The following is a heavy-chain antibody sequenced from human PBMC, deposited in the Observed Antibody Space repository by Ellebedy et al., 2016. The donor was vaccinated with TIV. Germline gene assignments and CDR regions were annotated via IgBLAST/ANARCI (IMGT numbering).Heavy chain of an antibody. CDR1: GGSISGYY. J-gene: IGHJ5*02. CDR3: ARVAGATVAHLPHWFDP. V-gene: IGHV4-59*12. D-gene: IGHD6-19*01. Sequence: MPSETLSLTCTVSGGSISGYYWSWIRQHPGKGLEWIGYIYYSGSTYYNPSLKSRVTISVDTSKNQFSLKLSSVTAADTAVYYCARVAGATVAHLPHWFDPWGQGTLVTVSS. CDR2: IYYSGST.